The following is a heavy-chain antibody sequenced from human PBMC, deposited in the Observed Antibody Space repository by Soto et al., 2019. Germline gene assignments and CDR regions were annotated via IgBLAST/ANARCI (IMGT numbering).Heavy chain of an antibody. V-gene: IGHV1-69*01. D-gene: IGHD3-10*01. CDR2: IIPIFGTA. CDR1: GGTFSSYA. CDR3: ASWAAGYYGSGSYSPFDY. Sequence: QVQLVQSGAEVKKPGSSVKVSCKASGGTFSSYAISWVRQAPGQGLEWMGGIIPIFGTANYAQKFQGRVTITADESTSTAYMELSRLRSEDTAVYYCASWAAGYYGSGSYSPFDYWGQGTLVTVSS. J-gene: IGHJ4*02.